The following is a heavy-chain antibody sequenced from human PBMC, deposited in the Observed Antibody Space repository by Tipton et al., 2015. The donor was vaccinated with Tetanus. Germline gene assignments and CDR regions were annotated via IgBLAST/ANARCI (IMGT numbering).Heavy chain of an antibody. CDR1: GFTFSSYG. D-gene: IGHD6-19*01. V-gene: IGHV3-33*01. J-gene: IGHJ4*02. CDR2: IWYDGSNK. Sequence: QLVQSGGGVVQPGRSLRLSCAASGFTFSSYGMHWVRQAPGKGLEWVAVIWYDGSNKYYADSVKGRFTISRDNSKNTLYLQMNSLRAEDTAVYYCARDSVAGTLDYWGQGTLVTVSS. CDR3: ARDSVAGTLDY.